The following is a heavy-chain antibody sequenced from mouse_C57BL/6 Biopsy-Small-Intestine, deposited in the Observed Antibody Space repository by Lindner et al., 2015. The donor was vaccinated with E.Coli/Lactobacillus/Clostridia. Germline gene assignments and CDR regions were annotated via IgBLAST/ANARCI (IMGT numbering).Heavy chain of an antibody. CDR1: GFNIKDDY. J-gene: IGHJ3*01. V-gene: IGHV14-4*01. Sequence: VQLQESGAELVRPGASVKLSCTASGFNIKDDYMHWVKQRPEQGLEWIGWIDPENGDTEYASKSQGKATITADTSSNTAHLQLSSLTSEDTAVYYCTGGGAWFAYWGQGTLVTVSA. CDR2: IDPENGDT. CDR3: TGGGAWFAY.